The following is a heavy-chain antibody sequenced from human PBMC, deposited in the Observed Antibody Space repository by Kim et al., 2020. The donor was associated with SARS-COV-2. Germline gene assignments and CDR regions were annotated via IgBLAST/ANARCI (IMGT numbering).Heavy chain of an antibody. Sequence: GGSLRLSCAASGFTFGDYAMNWVRQAPGKGLEWVSGISWNSGNIDYADSVKGRFTISRDNAKNSLYLQMDSLRAEDTAFYYCAKAWDGGYTSSSDYWGQG. CDR2: ISWNSGNI. CDR1: GFTFGDYA. CDR3: AKAWDGGYTSSSDY. J-gene: IGHJ4*02. D-gene: IGHD6-13*01. V-gene: IGHV3-9*01.